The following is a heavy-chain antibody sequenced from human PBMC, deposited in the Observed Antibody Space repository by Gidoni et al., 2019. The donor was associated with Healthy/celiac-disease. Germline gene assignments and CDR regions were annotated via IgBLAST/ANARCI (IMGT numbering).Heavy chain of an antibody. Sequence: QVQLVQSGAEVKKPGASVKVSFKASGYTFTRYGFSWVRQAPGQGLEWMGWISAYNGNTNYAQKLQGRVTMTTDTSTSTAYMELRSLRSDDTAVYYCARMIAAAGTGNAFDIWGQGTMVTVSS. D-gene: IGHD6-13*01. CDR2: ISAYNGNT. V-gene: IGHV1-18*01. J-gene: IGHJ3*02. CDR3: ARMIAAAGTGNAFDI. CDR1: GYTFTRYG.